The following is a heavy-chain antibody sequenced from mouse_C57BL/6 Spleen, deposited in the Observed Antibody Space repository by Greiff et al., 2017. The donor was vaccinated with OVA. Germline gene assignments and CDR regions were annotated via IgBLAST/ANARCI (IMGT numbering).Heavy chain of an antibody. CDR2: IYWDDDK. D-gene: IGHD1-1*01. CDR1: GFSLSTSGMG. CDR3: DRRVYYGSSYDYYAMDY. V-gene: IGHV8-12*01. Sequence: QVTLQVSGPGILQSSQTLSLTCSFSGFSLSTSGMGVSWIRQPSGKGLEWLALIYWDDDKRYNPFLKSRPTISKDTSRNQVFLKITSVYTADTATYYCDRRVYYGSSYDYYAMDYWGQGTSVTVSS. J-gene: IGHJ4*01.